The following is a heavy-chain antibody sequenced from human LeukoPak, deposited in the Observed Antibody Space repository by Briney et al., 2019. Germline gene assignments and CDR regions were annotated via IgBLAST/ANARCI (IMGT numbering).Heavy chain of an antibody. CDR3: ARGKGYYDSRLDY. V-gene: IGHV3-23*01. D-gene: IGHD3-22*01. CDR1: GFTFSSYA. J-gene: IGHJ4*02. CDR2: ISGSGGST. Sequence: GGSLRLSCAASGFTFSSYAMSWVRQAPGKGLEWVSAISGSGGSTYYADSVKGRFTISRDNSKNTLYLQMNSLRAEDTAVYYCARGKGYYDSRLDYWGQGTLVTVSS.